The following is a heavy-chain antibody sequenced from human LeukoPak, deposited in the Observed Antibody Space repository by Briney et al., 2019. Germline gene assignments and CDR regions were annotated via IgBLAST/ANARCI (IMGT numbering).Heavy chain of an antibody. CDR2: IGGLGGST. CDR1: GFTFSSHA. V-gene: IGHV3-23*01. Sequence: GGSLRVSCAASGFTFSSHAMAWVRQAPGKGLEWVSAIGGLGGSTYYGDSVRGRFTISRDNSKNTVYLQMDSLRTEDTAVYYCAKISDYDSSGFDDYWGQGTLITVSS. J-gene: IGHJ4*02. D-gene: IGHD3-22*01. CDR3: AKISDYDSSGFDDY.